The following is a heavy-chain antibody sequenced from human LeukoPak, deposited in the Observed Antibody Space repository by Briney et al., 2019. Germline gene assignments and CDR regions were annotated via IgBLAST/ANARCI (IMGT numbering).Heavy chain of an antibody. CDR1: GFTFSSYS. V-gene: IGHV3-21*01. D-gene: IGHD5-18*01. CDR2: ISSSSSYI. Sequence: GGSLRLSCAAFGFTFSSYSMNWVRQAPGKGLEWVSSISSSSSYIYYADSVKGRFTISRDNAKNSLYLQMNSLRAEDTAVYYCARDNVDTVLDYWGQGTLVTVSS. J-gene: IGHJ4*02. CDR3: ARDNVDTVLDY.